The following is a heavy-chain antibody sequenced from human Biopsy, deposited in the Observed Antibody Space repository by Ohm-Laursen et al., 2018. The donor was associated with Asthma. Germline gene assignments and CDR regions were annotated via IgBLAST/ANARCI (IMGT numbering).Heavy chain of an antibody. V-gene: IGHV4-34*01. Sequence: ETLSLTCDVYPGSFSGFFWTWIRRSPGKGLEWIGETNERGVTNNNPSLKSRVIISIDTYWNRVSLKLTSVTAADTAVYYCARGPELDVWGQGTTVTVSS. CDR3: ARGPELDV. CDR2: TNERGVT. CDR1: PGSFSGFF. J-gene: IGHJ6*02.